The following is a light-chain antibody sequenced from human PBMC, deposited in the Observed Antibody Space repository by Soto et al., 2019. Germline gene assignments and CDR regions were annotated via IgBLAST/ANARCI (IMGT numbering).Light chain of an antibody. Sequence: QSALTQPRSVSGSPGQSVTISCTGTSSEIGGYNYVSWYQQHPGKTPKLMIFDVNKRPSGVPDRFSGSKSGNTASLTISGLQAEDEADYYCCSYAGSYTYVFGTGTKLTVL. V-gene: IGLV2-11*01. CDR1: SSEIGGYNY. CDR3: CSYAGSYTYV. CDR2: DVN. J-gene: IGLJ1*01.